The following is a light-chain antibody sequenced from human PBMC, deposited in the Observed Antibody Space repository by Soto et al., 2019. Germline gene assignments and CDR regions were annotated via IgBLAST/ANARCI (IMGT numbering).Light chain of an antibody. Sequence: QSVLTQPPSAYGSPGQSVTISCTGTSSDVGGYNYVSWYQQHPGKALKLMIYEVSKRPSGVPDRFSGSKSGNTASLTVSGLQAEDEADYYCSSYAGSSYVFGTGTKVTVL. CDR1: SSDVGGYNY. J-gene: IGLJ1*01. V-gene: IGLV2-8*01. CDR2: EVS. CDR3: SSYAGSSYV.